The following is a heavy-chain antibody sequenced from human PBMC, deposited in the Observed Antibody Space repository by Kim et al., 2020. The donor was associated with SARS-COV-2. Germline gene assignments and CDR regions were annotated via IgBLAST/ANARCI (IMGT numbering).Heavy chain of an antibody. CDR2: IYYSGST. D-gene: IGHD2-15*01. CDR3: ARDLPILGYCSGGGCMEGRWFDP. V-gene: IGHV4-39*07. CDR1: GGSISSSSYY. J-gene: IGHJ5*02. Sequence: SETLSLTCTVSGGSISSSSYYWGWIRQPPGKGLEWIGSIYYSGSTYYNPSLKSRVTISVDTYKNQFSLKLSSVTAADTAVYYCARDLPILGYCSGGGCMEGRWFDPWGQGTLVTVSS.